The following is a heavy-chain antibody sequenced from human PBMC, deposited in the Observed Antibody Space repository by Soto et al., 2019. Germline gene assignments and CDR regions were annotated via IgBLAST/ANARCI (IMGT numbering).Heavy chain of an antibody. CDR2: IFLILGTA. V-gene: IGHV1-69*06. J-gene: IGHJ6*02. CDR3: ARPKSYCGGDCYPRYYYYYGMDV. Sequence: QVQLVQSGAEVKKPGSSVKVSCKASGGTFSSYAISWVRQAPGQGLEWMGGIFLILGTANYGKKFQGRVTITADKSTSTAYMELSSLRSEDTAVYYCARPKSYCGGDCYPRYYYYYGMDVWGQGTTVTVSS. D-gene: IGHD2-21*02. CDR1: GGTFSSYA.